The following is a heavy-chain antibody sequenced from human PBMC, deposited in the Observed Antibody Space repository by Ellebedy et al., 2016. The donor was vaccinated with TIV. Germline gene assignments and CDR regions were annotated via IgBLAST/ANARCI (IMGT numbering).Heavy chain of an antibody. CDR2: IYYSGST. J-gene: IGHJ4*02. D-gene: IGHD3-22*01. V-gene: IGHV4-59*08. CDR1: AGSISNYY. CDR3: ARTSYYDSSGYPLFDY. Sequence: MPSETLSLTCTVSAGSISNYYWSLIRQPPGKGLEWIGYIYYSGSTNYNPSLKSRVTMSVDSSRNQFSLKLSSVTAADTAVFYCARTSYYDSSGYPLFDYWGQGTLVTVSS.